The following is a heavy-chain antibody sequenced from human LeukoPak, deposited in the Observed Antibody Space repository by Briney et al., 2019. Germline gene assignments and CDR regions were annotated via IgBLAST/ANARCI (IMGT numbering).Heavy chain of an antibody. CDR2: ISYDGSNK. Sequence: GRSLRLSCAASGFTFSTYVMHWVSQAPGKGLEWVAVISYDGSNKYYADSVQGRFTISRDNSKNTLYLQMNSLGPEDTAVYYCAKDRSTSRYYYYGLDVWGQGTTVTVSS. D-gene: IGHD3-10*01. V-gene: IGHV3-30*18. J-gene: IGHJ6*02. CDR1: GFTFSTYV. CDR3: AKDRSTSRYYYYGLDV.